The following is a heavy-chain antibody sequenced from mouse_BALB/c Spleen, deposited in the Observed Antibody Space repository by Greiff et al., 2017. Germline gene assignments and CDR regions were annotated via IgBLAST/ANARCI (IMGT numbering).Heavy chain of an antibody. D-gene: IGHD1-1*01. V-gene: IGHV1-14*01. CDR2: INPYNDGT. CDR3: ARGYGSSYVGFAY. J-gene: IGHJ3*01. CDR1: GYTFTSYV. Sequence: EVQLQQSGPELVKPGASVKMSCKASGYTFTSYVMHWVKQKPGQGLEWIGYINPYNDGTKYNEKFKGKATLTSDKSSSTAYMELSSLTSEDSAVYYCARGYGSSYVGFAYWGQGTLVTVSA.